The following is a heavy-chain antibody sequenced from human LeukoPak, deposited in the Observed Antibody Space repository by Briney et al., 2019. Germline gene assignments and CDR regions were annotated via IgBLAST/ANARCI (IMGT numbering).Heavy chain of an antibody. Sequence: SETLSLTCAVYGGSFSGYYWGWIRRPPGKGLEWIGEINHSGSTNYNPSLKSRVTISVDTSKNQFSLKLSSVTAADTAVYYCARGRLDCSGGSCYSPGFDPWGQGTLVTVSS. CDR2: INHSGST. CDR1: GGSFSGYY. D-gene: IGHD2-15*01. CDR3: ARGRLDCSGGSCYSPGFDP. J-gene: IGHJ5*02. V-gene: IGHV4-34*01.